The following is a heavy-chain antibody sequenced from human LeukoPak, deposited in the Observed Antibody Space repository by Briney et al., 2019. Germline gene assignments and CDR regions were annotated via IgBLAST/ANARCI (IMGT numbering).Heavy chain of an antibody. J-gene: IGHJ4*02. Sequence: ASVKVSCKASGYTSTSYYMHWVRQAPGQGLEWMGIINPSGGSTSYAQKFQGRVTMTRDTSTSTVYMELSSLRSEDTAVYYCARDPSRYSSGWYYFDYWGQGTLVTVSS. D-gene: IGHD6-19*01. CDR1: GYTSTSYY. V-gene: IGHV1-46*01. CDR2: INPSGGST. CDR3: ARDPSRYSSGWYYFDY.